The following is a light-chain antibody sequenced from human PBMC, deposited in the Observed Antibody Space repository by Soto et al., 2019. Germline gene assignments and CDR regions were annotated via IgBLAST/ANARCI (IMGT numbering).Light chain of an antibody. V-gene: IGKV1-5*03. CDR2: KSS. J-gene: IGKJ4*01. Sequence: DIQMTQSPSTLSASVGDRVTITCRASRGITTYLAWYQQKPGKAPKLVVYKSSSSESGVPSRFSGSGSGTEFSLTIDSLQPDDFATYYCQQYNSFTFGGGTKVEIK. CDR1: RGITTY. CDR3: QQYNSFT.